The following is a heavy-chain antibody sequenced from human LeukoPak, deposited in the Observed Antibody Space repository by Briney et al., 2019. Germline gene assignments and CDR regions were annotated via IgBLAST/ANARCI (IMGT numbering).Heavy chain of an antibody. D-gene: IGHD6-19*01. J-gene: IGHJ4*02. CDR2: IYYSGST. CDR3: AREVDSGWYGTDY. V-gene: IGHV4-39*02. Sequence: SETLSLTCTVSGGSISSSSYYWDWIRQPPGKGLEWIGSIYYSGSTYYNPSLKSRVTISVDTSKNQSSLKLSSVTAADTAVYYCAREVDSGWYGTDYWGQGTLVTVSS. CDR1: GGSISSSSYY.